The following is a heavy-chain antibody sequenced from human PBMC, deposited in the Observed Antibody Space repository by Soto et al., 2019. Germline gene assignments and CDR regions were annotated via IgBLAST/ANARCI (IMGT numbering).Heavy chain of an antibody. CDR3: ARLVYDTRLNYMYFDF. D-gene: IGHD3-10*01. CDR2: IFHDGTA. Sequence: PSETLSLTCAVSGVSISSGNWWTWFLQSPQRGLEYIGEIFHDGTANYYPSFERRVAISVDTSKNQFSLKLTSVTAADTAIYFCARLVYDTRLNYMYFDFWGQGTLVTV. J-gene: IGHJ4*02. V-gene: IGHV4-4*02. CDR1: GVSISSGNW.